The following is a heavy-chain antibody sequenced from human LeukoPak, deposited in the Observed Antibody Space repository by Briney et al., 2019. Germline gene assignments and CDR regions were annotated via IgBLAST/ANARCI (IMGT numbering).Heavy chain of an antibody. V-gene: IGHV3-30-3*01. CDR2: ISYYGSNK. Sequence: GRSLRLSCAACGFTFSSCAMHWVRPAPGKGLEWVAVISYYGSNKYYADTVKGRFTISRDNSKNTLYLQMNSLRAEDTAVYYCASNPRRAYWFDPWGQGTLVTVSS. J-gene: IGHJ5*02. D-gene: IGHD6-6*01. CDR1: GFTFSSCA. CDR3: ASNPRRAYWFDP.